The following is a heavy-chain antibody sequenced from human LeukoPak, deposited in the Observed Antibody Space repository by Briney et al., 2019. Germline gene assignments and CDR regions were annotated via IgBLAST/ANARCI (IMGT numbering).Heavy chain of an antibody. V-gene: IGHV4-30-2*01. D-gene: IGHD3-3*01. J-gene: IGHJ3*02. CDR2: IYHSGST. CDR1: GGSISSGGYY. CDR3: ARDYDYFGVVIIRSPGAFDI. Sequence: SQTLSLTCTVSGGSISSGGYYWSWIRQPPGKGLEWIGYIYHSGSTYYNPSLKSRVTISVDRSKNQFSPKLSSVTAADTAVYYCARDYDYFGVVIIRSPGAFDIWGQGTMVTVSS.